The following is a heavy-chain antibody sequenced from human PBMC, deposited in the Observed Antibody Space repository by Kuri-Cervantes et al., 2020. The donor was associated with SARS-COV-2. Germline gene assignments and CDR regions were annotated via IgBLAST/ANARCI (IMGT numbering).Heavy chain of an antibody. V-gene: IGHV3-9*01. CDR2: ISWNSGSI. J-gene: IGHJ4*02. Sequence: GGSLRLSCAASGFTFDDYAMHWVRQAPGKGLEWVSGISWNSGSIGYVDSVKGRFTISRDNSKNTLYLQMNSLRAEDTAVYYCARDHPRDYFDYWGQGTLVTVSS. CDR3: ARDHPRDYFDY. CDR1: GFTFDDYA.